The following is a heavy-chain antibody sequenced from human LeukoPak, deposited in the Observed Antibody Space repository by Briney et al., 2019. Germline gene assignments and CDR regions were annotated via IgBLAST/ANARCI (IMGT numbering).Heavy chain of an antibody. V-gene: IGHV4-59*08. J-gene: IGHJ5*02. CDR3: ARSDSGYSSSWYSHGNWFDP. D-gene: IGHD6-13*01. Sequence: SETLSLTCTVSGGSISSYYWSWIRQPPGKGLEWIGYMYYSGSTNYNPSLKSRVTISVDTSKNQFSLKLSSVTAADTAVYYCARSDSGYSSSWYSHGNWFDPWGQGTLVTVSS. CDR1: GGSISSYY. CDR2: MYYSGST.